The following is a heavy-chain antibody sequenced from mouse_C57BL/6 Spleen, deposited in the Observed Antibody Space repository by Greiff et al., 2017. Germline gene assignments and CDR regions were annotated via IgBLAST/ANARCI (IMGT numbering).Heavy chain of an antibody. CDR1: GFTFSSYA. CDR2: ISDGGSYT. D-gene: IGHD1-1*01. J-gene: IGHJ1*03. CDR3: ARGGAGSSYWYFDV. Sequence: EVQGVESGGGLVKPGGSLKLSCAASGFTFSSYAMSWVRQTPEKRLEWVATISDGGSYTYYPDNVKGRFTISRDNAKNNLYLQMSHLKSADTAMYYCARGGAGSSYWYFDVWGTGTTVTVSS. V-gene: IGHV5-4*01.